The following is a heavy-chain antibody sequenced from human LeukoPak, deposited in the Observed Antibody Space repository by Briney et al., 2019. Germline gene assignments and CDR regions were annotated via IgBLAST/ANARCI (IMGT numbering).Heavy chain of an antibody. J-gene: IGHJ4*02. CDR1: GGSVSSGSFY. CDR3: ARSWSSGWYFDY. V-gene: IGHV4-61*01. D-gene: IGHD6-19*01. CDR2: IYYSGST. Sequence: SETLSLTCTASGGSVSSGSFYWSWIRQPPGKGLEWIGYIYYSGSTNYNPSLKSRVTISVDTSKNQFSLKLSSVTAADAAVYFCARSWSSGWYFDYWGQGTLVTVSS.